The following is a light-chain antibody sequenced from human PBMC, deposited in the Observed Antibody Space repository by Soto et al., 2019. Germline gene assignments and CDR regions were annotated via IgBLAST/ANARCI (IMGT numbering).Light chain of an antibody. J-gene: IGKJ1*01. V-gene: IGKV1-5*01. CDR2: VAS. CDR3: NQYKSYSTAT. CDR1: PSIGDY. Sequence: TRITQSPSTLSASVGARASISCRASPSIGDYLPWCQDKPGTCPSLLIYVASKLKSGVPSRLGGGGSATEVTLCNSRLLPADFATHYCNQYKSYSTATFFQGTKVDIK.